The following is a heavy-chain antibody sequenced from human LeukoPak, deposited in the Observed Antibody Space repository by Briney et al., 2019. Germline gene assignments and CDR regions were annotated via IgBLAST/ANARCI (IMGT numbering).Heavy chain of an antibody. CDR1: GESFSGYY. Sequence: PSETLSLTCAVYGESFSGYYWSWIRQPPGKGLEWIGDINHSGSANYNPSLKSRVTMSVDTSKKHFSLKLTSVTAADTAVYYCARDLATRQRTGLYDSWGQGALVTVSS. CDR2: INHSGSA. CDR3: ARDLATRQRTGLYDS. D-gene: IGHD3-16*02. V-gene: IGHV4-34*01. J-gene: IGHJ4*02.